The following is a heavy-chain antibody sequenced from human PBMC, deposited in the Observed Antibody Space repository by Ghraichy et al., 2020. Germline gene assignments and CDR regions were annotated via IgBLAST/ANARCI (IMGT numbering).Heavy chain of an antibody. Sequence: GGSLRLSCAASGFTVSSNYMSWVRQAPGKGLEWVSVIYSGGSTYYADSVKGRFTISRDNSKNTLYLQMNSLTAEDTAVYYCARLRGTLLWFGDAFDYWGQGTLVTVSS. J-gene: IGHJ4*02. CDR1: GFTVSSNY. D-gene: IGHD3-10*01. CDR2: IYSGGST. V-gene: IGHV3-53*01. CDR3: ARLRGTLLWFGDAFDY.